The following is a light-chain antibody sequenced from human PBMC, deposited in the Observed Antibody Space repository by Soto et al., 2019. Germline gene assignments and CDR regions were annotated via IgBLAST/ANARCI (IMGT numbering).Light chain of an antibody. CDR1: QGIRNE. Sequence: DIQMTQSPSSLSASVGDRVTITCRASQGIRNELGWYQQKPGKAPKRLIYAASSLQRGVPSRFSGSGSETEFTRTIRSLQPADFATYFSLQHSSYPPTFGQGTRLEVK. V-gene: IGKV1-17*01. CDR2: AAS. J-gene: IGKJ1*01. CDR3: LQHSSYPPT.